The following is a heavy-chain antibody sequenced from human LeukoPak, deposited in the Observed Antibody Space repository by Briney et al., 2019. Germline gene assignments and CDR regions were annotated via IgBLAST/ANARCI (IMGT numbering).Heavy chain of an antibody. CDR1: GFTFSSYG. CDR2: ISYDGSNK. V-gene: IGHV3-30*18. D-gene: IGHD6-19*01. J-gene: IGHJ3*01. Sequence: GGSLGLSCAASGFTFSSYGMHWVRQAPGKGLEWVAVISYDGSNKYYADSVKGRFTISRDNSKNTLYLQMNSLRAEDTAVYYCAKDEGSSDLWGQGTMVTVSS. CDR3: AKDEGSSDL.